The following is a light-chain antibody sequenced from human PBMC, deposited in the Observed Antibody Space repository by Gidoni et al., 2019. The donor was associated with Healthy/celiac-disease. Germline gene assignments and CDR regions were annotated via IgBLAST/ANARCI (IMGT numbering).Light chain of an antibody. CDR3: QKYYSAPFT. J-gene: IGKJ3*01. CDR1: QGISNY. Sequence: DIQMPKSPSSLSASVVDRVTIPCRASQGISNYLAWYHQKPGKVPKLLIYAASTFQSAVPSRFIGSGSGTDFTLTISSLQPEDVATYYFQKYYSAPFTFGPGTKVEIK. V-gene: IGKV1-27*01. CDR2: AAS.